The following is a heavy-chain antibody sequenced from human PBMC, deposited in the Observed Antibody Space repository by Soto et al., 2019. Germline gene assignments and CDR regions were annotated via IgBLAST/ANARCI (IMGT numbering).Heavy chain of an antibody. V-gene: IGHV4-59*08. CDR3: ARHPDYGDYGGDAFDI. CDR2: IYYSGST. D-gene: IGHD4-17*01. Sequence: SETLSLTCTVSGGSISSYYWSWIRQPPGKGLEWIGYIYYSGSTNYNPSLKSRVTISVDTSKNQFSLKLRSVTAADTAVYYCARHPDYGDYGGDAFDIWGQGTMVTVSS. CDR1: GGSISSYY. J-gene: IGHJ3*02.